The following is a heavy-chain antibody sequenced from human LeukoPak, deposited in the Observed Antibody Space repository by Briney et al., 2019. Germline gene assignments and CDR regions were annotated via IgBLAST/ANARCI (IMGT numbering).Heavy chain of an antibody. J-gene: IGHJ4*02. CDR2: IYYSGST. Sequence: SETLSLTCTVSGGSISSSSYYWGWIRQPPGKGLEWIGSIYYSGSTYYNPSLKSRVTISVDTSKNQFSLKLSSVTAADTAVYYCARGYSSSSDLIDYWGQGTLVTVSS. V-gene: IGHV4-39*07. CDR3: ARGYSSSSDLIDY. CDR1: GGSISSSSYY. D-gene: IGHD6-6*01.